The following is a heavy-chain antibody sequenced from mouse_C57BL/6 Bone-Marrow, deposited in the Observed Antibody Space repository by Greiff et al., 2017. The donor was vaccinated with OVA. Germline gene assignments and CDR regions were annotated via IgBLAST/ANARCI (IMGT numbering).Heavy chain of an antibody. CDR1: GYTFPSYG. D-gene: IGHD1-1*01. V-gene: IGHV1-81*01. J-gene: IGHJ3*01. CDR3: ARLEDYYAPAWFAY. CDR2: TYPRSGNT. Sequence: QVQLQQSGAELARPGASVKLSCKASGYTFPSYGISWVKQRTGQGLEWIGETYPRSGNTYYNEKFKGKATLTADKSSSTAYMELSSLTSEDSAVYYCARLEDYYAPAWFAYWGQGTLVTVSA.